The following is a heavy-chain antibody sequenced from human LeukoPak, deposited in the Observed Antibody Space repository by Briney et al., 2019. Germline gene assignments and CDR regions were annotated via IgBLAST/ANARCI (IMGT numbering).Heavy chain of an antibody. CDR3: ARSQKRDPYFDY. Sequence: ASVKVSCKASGYTFTGYYMHWVRQAPGQGLEWMGWINPNSGGTNYAQKFQGRVTMTRDTSISTAYMELSSLRSEDTAVYYCARSQKRDPYFDYWGQGTLVTVSS. V-gene: IGHV1-2*02. CDR1: GYTFTGYY. J-gene: IGHJ4*02. CDR2: INPNSGGT.